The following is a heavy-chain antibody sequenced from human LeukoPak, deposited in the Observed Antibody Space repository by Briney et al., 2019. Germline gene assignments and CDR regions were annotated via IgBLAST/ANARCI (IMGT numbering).Heavy chain of an antibody. CDR2: ISGSGDST. Sequence: GGSLRLSCTASGFTFSSYTMTWVRQAPGKGLEWVSGISGSGDSTYYADSLKGRFTISRDNSKNTLNLQMNSLRAEDTAIYYCAKLSGTFASWGQGTLVTVSS. D-gene: IGHD3-16*02. J-gene: IGHJ4*02. CDR1: GFTFSSYT. V-gene: IGHV3-23*01. CDR3: AKLSGTFAS.